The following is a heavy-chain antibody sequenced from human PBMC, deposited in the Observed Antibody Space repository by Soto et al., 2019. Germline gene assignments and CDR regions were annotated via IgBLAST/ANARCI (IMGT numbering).Heavy chain of an antibody. D-gene: IGHD5-12*01. CDR3: ARDALGVPLLATIHFDQ. V-gene: IGHV1-18*04. CDR1: GYTFTSHG. Sequence: QVQLVQSGAEVKKPGASMKVSCKASGYTFTSHGINWVRQAPGQELEWMGWNNAYNGDTNYARKFQGRVSMTAESSTNTAYLELRSLRSDDTAVYSCARDALGVPLLATIHFDQWGQGTLV. J-gene: IGHJ4*02. CDR2: NNAYNGDT.